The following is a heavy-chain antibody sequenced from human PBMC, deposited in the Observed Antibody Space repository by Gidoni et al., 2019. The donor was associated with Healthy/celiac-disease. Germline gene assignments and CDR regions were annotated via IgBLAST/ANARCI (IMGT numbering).Heavy chain of an antibody. Sequence: EVQLLESGGGLVQPGGSLRLSCAAAGFTFSSSAMSWVRQAPGKGLWWVSAISGSGGSTYYADSVKGRFTISRDNSKNTLYLQMNSLRAEDTAVYYCAKDGGSSSRPYYFDYWGQGTLVTVSS. J-gene: IGHJ4*02. D-gene: IGHD6-6*01. CDR2: ISGSGGST. CDR3: AKDGGSSSRPYYFDY. CDR1: GFTFSSSA. V-gene: IGHV3-23*01.